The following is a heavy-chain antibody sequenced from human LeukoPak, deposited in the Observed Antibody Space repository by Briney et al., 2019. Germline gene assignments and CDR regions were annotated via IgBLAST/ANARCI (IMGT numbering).Heavy chain of an antibody. CDR1: GGSISSSNW. CDR2: IHHSGSK. V-gene: IGHV4-4*02. J-gene: IGHJ4*02. CDR3: ACKTAAAAGTFDY. D-gene: IGHD6-13*01. Sequence: SGTLSLTCAVSGGSISSSNWWSWVSQPPGKGLEWIGEIHHSGSKNYSPSLNSRVTISVDKSKSQFSLKLTSVTVADTALYYCACKTAAAAGTFDYWGQGTLVTVSS.